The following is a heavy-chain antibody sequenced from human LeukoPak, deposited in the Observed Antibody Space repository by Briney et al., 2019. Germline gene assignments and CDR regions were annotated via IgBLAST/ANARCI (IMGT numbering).Heavy chain of an antibody. CDR3: ARHLTITLGFDY. J-gene: IGHJ4*02. V-gene: IGHV1-69*05. D-gene: IGHD5-24*01. Sequence: ASVKVSCKASGGTFSSYAISWVRQAPGQGLEWMGRIIPIFGTANYAQKFQGRVTITTDESTSTAYMELSSLRSKDTAVYYCARHLTITLGFDYWGQGTLVTVSS. CDR2: IIPIFGTA. CDR1: GGTFSSYA.